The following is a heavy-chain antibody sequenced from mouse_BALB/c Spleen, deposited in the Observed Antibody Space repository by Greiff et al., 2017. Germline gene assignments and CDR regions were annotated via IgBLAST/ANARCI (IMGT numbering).Heavy chain of an antibody. CDR2: ISEGGSYT. D-gene: IGHD2-4*01. V-gene: IGHV5-4*02. J-gene: IGHJ2*01. Sequence: EVMLVESGGGLVKPGGSLKLSCAASGFTFSDYYMYWVRQTPEKRLEWVATISEGGSYTYYPDSVKGRFTISRDNAKNNLYLQMSSLKSEDTAMYYCARAYDYPYFDYWGQGTTLTVSS. CDR3: ARAYDYPYFDY. CDR1: GFTFSDYY.